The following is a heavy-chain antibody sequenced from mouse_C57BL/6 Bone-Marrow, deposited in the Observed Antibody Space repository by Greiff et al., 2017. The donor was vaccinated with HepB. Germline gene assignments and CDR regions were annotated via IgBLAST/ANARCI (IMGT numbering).Heavy chain of an antibody. D-gene: IGHD1-1*01. J-gene: IGHJ1*03. CDR1: GYTFTSYW. V-gene: IGHV1-52*01. CDR3: VSPYYGSSYWYFDV. CDR2: IDPSDSET. Sequence: QVQLQPGAELVRPGSSVKLSCKASGYTFTSYWMHWVKQRPIQGLEWIGNIDPSDSETHYNQKFKDKATLTVDKSSSTAYMQLSSLTSEDSAVYYCVSPYYGSSYWYFDVWGTGTTVTVSS.